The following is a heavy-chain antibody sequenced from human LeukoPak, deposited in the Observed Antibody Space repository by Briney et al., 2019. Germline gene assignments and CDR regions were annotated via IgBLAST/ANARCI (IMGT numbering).Heavy chain of an antibody. Sequence: ASVKVSCKASGYTFTSYAMHWVRLAPGQRLEWMGWINAGNGNTKYSQKFQGRVTITRDTSASTAYMELSSLRSEDTAVYYCARGGIVGATTVGYWGQGTLVTVSS. D-gene: IGHD1-26*01. CDR3: ARGGIVGATTVGY. J-gene: IGHJ4*02. V-gene: IGHV1-3*01. CDR1: GYTFTSYA. CDR2: INAGNGNT.